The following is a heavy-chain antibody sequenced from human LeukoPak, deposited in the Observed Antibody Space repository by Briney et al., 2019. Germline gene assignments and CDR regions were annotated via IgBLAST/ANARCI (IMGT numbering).Heavy chain of an antibody. D-gene: IGHD2-2*01. Sequence: GGSLRLSCAASGFTFSDYYMSWIRQAPGKGLEWVSYISSSGSTIYYADSVKGRFTISRDNAKNSLYLQMNSLRAEDTAVYYCARDEFDIVVVPAAMFDYWGQGTLVTVSS. CDR3: ARDEFDIVVVPAAMFDY. CDR2: ISSSGSTI. J-gene: IGHJ4*02. V-gene: IGHV3-11*04. CDR1: GFTFSDYY.